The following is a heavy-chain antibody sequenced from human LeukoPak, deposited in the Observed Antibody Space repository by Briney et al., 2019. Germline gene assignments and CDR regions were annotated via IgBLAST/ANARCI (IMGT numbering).Heavy chain of an antibody. J-gene: IGHJ5*02. V-gene: IGHV3-11*04. D-gene: IGHD2-8*01. Sequence: GFLRLSCAASGFTFSDYYMSWIRQAPGKGLEWVSHISSSGSTIYYADSVKGRFIISRDNAKNSLYLQMNSLRAEDTGVYYCARGLWMAYCTRTDCNPNWFDPWGQGTLVTVSS. CDR1: GFTFSDYY. CDR2: ISSSGSTI. CDR3: ARGLWMAYCTRTDCNPNWFDP.